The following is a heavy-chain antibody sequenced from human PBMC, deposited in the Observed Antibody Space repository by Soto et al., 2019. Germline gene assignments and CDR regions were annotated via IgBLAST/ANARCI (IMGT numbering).Heavy chain of an antibody. D-gene: IGHD3-22*01. Sequence: SVKVSCKASGGTFSSYSISWVLQAPGQGLEWMGGIIPIFGTANYAQKFQGRVTITADESTSTAYMELSSLRSEDTAVYYCARPRKGYYYDSSGYYPPFDYWGQGTLVTVSS. CDR3: ARPRKGYYYDSSGYYPPFDY. CDR1: GGTFSSYS. J-gene: IGHJ4*02. V-gene: IGHV1-69*13. CDR2: IIPIFGTA.